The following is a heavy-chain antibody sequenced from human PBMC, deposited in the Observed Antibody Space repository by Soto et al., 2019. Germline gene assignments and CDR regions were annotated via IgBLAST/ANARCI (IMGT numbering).Heavy chain of an antibody. D-gene: IGHD4-17*01. V-gene: IGHV3-48*02. J-gene: IGHJ5*02. CDR3: ARGDYGDCFDP. CDR2: ISSSSSTI. Sequence: EVQLVQSGGGLVQPGGSLRLSCVASGFILNSYSMNWVRQAPGKGLEWVSYISSSSSTIYYADSVKGRFSISRDNAKNSLFLQMNSRRDDDTAVYYCARGDYGDCFDPWGQGTLVTVSS. CDR1: GFILNSYS.